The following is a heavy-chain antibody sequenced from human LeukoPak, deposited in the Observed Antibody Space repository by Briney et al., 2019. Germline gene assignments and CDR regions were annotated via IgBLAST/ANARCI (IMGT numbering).Heavy chain of an antibody. CDR3: ARDCAGSPYQNYYYGMDV. CDR1: GFTFSSYS. V-gene: IGHV3-21*01. J-gene: IGHJ6*02. Sequence: PGGSLRLSCAASGFTFSSYSMNWVRQAPGKGLEWVSSISSSSSYIYYADSVKGRFTISRDNAKNSLYLQMNSLRAEDTAVYYCARDCAGSPYQNYYYGMDVWGQGTTVTVSS. CDR2: ISSSSSYI. D-gene: IGHD1-26*01.